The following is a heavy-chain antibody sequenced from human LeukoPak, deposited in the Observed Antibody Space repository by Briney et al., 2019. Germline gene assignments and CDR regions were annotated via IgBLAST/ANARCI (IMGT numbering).Heavy chain of an antibody. J-gene: IGHJ6*03. Sequence: GGSLRLSCAASGFTFSRNVMHWVRQAPGKGLEWVALISYDGNNKFYADSVKGRFTISRDNSRNTLFLQMNSLRGEDAAVYSCARGGIPTGPYYYFYYMDVWGKGTAVTVSS. D-gene: IGHD3-10*01. V-gene: IGHV3-30*01. CDR2: ISYDGNNK. CDR3: ARGGIPTGPYYYFYYMDV. CDR1: GFTFSRNV.